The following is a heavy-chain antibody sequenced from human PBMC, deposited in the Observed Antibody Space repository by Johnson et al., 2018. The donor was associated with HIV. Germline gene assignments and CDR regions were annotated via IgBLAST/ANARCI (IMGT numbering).Heavy chain of an antibody. D-gene: IGHD4-11*01. Sequence: QVQLVESGGGLVKPGGSLRLSCAASGFTFSNAWMSWVRQAPGKGLEWVSYISSSGSTIYYADSVQGRFTISRDNSKNTLYLQMNSLRAEDTAVYYCAKDPTTVGAFDIWGQGTMVTVSS. CDR2: ISSSGSTI. V-gene: IGHV3-11*01. CDR1: GFTFSNAW. CDR3: AKDPTTVGAFDI. J-gene: IGHJ3*02.